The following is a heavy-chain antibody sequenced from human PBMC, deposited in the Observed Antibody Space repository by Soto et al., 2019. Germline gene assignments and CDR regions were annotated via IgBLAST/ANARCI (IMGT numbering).Heavy chain of an antibody. CDR2: INAGNGDT. Sequence: AAVSCKACGYSLNSYASHCVRQATGQRLEWMGWINAGNGDTKYSQKFQGRVTITRDTSASTAYMELSSLRSEDTAVYYGAREVAIFRAFDPWGQGTRVYVSA. D-gene: IGHD3-3*01. J-gene: IGHJ5*02. CDR1: GYSLNSYA. CDR3: AREVAIFRAFDP. V-gene: IGHV1-3*01.